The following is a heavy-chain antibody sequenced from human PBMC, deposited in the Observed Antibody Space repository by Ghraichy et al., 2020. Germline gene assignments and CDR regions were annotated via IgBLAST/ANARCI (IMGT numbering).Heavy chain of an antibody. D-gene: IGHD2-2*01. Sequence: SETLSLTCTVSGGSISSSSYYWGWIRQPPGKGLEWIGIIYYSGSTYYNPSLKSRVTISVDTSKNQFSLKLSSVTAADTAVYYCARVYVVPAASDWFDPWGQGTLVTVSS. CDR3: ARVYVVPAASDWFDP. CDR2: IYYSGST. J-gene: IGHJ5*02. CDR1: GGSISSSSYY. V-gene: IGHV4-39*07.